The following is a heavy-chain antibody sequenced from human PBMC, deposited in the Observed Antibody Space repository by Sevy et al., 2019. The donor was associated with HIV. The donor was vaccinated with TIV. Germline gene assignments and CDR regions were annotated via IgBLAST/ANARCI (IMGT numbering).Heavy chain of an antibody. J-gene: IGHJ4*02. D-gene: IGHD3-10*01. CDR3: ARDNYGSGSYDY. CDR1: GFTFSDYY. CDR2: ISSSSSYT. V-gene: IGHV3-11*06. Sequence: GGSLRLSCAASGFTFSDYYMSWIRQAPGKGLERVSYISSSSSYTNYADSVKGRFTISRDNAKNSLYLQMNSLRAEDTAVYYCARDNYGSGSYDYWGQGTLVTVSS.